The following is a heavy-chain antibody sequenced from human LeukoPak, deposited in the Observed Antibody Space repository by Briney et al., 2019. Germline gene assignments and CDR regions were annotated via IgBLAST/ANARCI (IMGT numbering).Heavy chain of an antibody. D-gene: IGHD3-22*01. CDR2: FDPEDGET. J-gene: IGHJ3*02. CDR3: ATDINRDYYDSSGYSNAFDI. CDR1: GYTPTELS. V-gene: IGHV1-24*01. Sequence: ASVKVSCKVSGYTPTELSMHWVRQAPGKGLEWMGGFDPEDGETIYAQKFQGRVTMTEETSTDTAYMELSSLRSEDTAVYYCATDINRDYYDSSGYSNAFDIWGQGTMVTVSS.